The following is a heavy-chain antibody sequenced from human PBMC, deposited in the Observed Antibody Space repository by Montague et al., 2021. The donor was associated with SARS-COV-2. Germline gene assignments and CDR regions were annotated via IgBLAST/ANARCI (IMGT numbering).Heavy chain of an antibody. CDR3: ARTTVPTTGSDDFDY. D-gene: IGHD4-17*01. Sequence: PALMKPTQTLTLTCAFSGFSLITDGMGVGWIRQPPGKALEWLALIVWDDDKFYSSSLKTRLTVSKDTSKNQVVLKVANMDPVDTATYYCARTTVPTTGSDDFDYWGRGTLVTVSS. V-gene: IGHV2-70*01. CDR1: GFSLITDGMG. CDR2: IVWDDDK. J-gene: IGHJ4*02.